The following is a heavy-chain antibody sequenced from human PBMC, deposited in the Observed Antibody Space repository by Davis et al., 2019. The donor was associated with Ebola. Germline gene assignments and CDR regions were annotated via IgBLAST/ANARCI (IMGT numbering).Heavy chain of an antibody. CDR1: GFTFDDYA. CDR3: ARIEALRQFDY. V-gene: IGHV3-20*04. CDR2: INWNGGST. Sequence: GESLKISCAASGFTFDDYAMTWVRQVPGKGLEWVSGINWNGGSTGYADSVKGRFTISRDNAKNSLYLRMSSLSAEDTAVYYCARIEALRQFDYWGQGTLVTVSS. J-gene: IGHJ4*02.